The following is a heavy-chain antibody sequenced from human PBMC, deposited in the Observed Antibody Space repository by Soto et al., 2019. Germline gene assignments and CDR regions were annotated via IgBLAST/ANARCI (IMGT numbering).Heavy chain of an antibody. CDR2: IYYSGCT. D-gene: IGHD3-3*01. CDR1: GGSIRSGGYY. CDR3: ATSTILTTGPDY. V-gene: IGHV4-31*03. J-gene: IGHJ4*02. Sequence: QVQLQESGPGLVKPSQTLSLTCTVSGGSIRSGGYYWSWLRQHPGKGLEWIGYIYYSGCTYYNPSRKSRVTLSVDTSKNQFSLKLSSVPAADTAVYSCATSTILTTGPDYCGQGTLVTVSS.